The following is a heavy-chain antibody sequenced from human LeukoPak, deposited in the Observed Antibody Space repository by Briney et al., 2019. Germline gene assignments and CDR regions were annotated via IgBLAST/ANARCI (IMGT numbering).Heavy chain of an antibody. Sequence: GASVKVSCKASGGTFSSYAISWVQQAPGQGLEWMGRIIPILGIANYAQKFQGRVTITADKSTSTAYMELSSLRSEDTAVYYCARVPIDHYYYYGMDVWGQGTTVTVSS. V-gene: IGHV1-69*04. CDR3: ARVPIDHYYYYGMDV. CDR2: IIPILGIA. CDR1: GGTFSSYA. J-gene: IGHJ6*02.